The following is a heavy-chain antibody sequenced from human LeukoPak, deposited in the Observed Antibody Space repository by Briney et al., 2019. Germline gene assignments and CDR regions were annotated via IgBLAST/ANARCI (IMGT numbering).Heavy chain of an antibody. D-gene: IGHD6-19*01. Sequence: SETLSLTCTVSGGSISSYYWSWIRQPPGKGLEWIGHIYYSGSTNYNPSLKSRVTISVDTSKNQFSLKLSSVTAADTAVYYCARSSGTWLVAPSDYYYYGMDVWGQGTTVTVSS. V-gene: IGHV4-59*08. CDR2: IYYSGST. CDR1: GGSISSYY. J-gene: IGHJ6*02. CDR3: ARSSGTWLVAPSDYYYYGMDV.